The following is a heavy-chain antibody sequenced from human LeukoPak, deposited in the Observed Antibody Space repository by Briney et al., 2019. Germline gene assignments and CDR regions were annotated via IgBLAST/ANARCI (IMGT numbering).Heavy chain of an antibody. J-gene: IGHJ3*01. CDR1: GFTFSDYD. CDR2: ITGSSSSK. CDR3: ARPTTSCWYPH. D-gene: IGHD6-19*01. V-gene: IGHV3-48*01. Sequence: GGSLRLSCAASGFTFSDYDMNWIRQAPGTGLEWVSYITGSSSSKYCADSVKGRFTISRDNAKNSLYLQMNSLRAEDTAVYYCARPTTSCWYPHWGQGTMVTVSS.